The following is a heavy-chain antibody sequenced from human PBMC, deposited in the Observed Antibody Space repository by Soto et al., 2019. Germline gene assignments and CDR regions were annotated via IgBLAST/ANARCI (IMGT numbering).Heavy chain of an antibody. D-gene: IGHD6-19*01. CDR1: GGTFNSYT. CDR2: IIPILGIA. CDR3: VITYSSEGFDY. Sequence: SVKVSCKASGGTFNSYTISWVRQAPGQGLEWMGRIIPILGIANYAQKFQGRITITADKSTSTAYMELRSLRSDDTAVYYCVITYSSEGFDYWGQGTLVTVAS. V-gene: IGHV1-69*02. J-gene: IGHJ4*02.